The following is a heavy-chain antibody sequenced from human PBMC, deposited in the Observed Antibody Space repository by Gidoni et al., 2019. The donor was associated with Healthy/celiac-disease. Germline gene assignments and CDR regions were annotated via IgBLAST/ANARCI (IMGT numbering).Heavy chain of an antibody. D-gene: IGHD3-10*01. CDR1: GGSFSGYY. CDR3: ARVMFYYYGSGSGYMDV. V-gene: IGHV4-34*01. CDR2: INHRGST. J-gene: IGHJ6*03. Sequence: QVQLQQWGAGMLKPSETLSLTCGVYGGSFSGYYWSWIRQPPGKGLEWIGEINHRGSTNYNPSLKSRVTISVDTSKNQFSRKLSSVTAADTAVYYCARVMFYYYGSGSGYMDVWGKGTTVTVAS.